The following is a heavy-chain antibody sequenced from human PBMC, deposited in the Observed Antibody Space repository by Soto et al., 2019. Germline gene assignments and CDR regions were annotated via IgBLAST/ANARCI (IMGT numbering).Heavy chain of an antibody. CDR3: ARDSWGLAVPDYHYYAMDV. CDR2: ISVYSGST. Sequence: QVQLVQSGAEVKKPGASVRVSCEASGYTFTSYGISWVRQAPGQGLEWMGWISVYSGSTNYAQKLQGRVTMTTVRSTRAVYMELRSLRSDDKAVYYCARDSWGLAVPDYHYYAMDVWGQGTTVTVS. V-gene: IGHV1-18*04. D-gene: IGHD6-19*01. J-gene: IGHJ6*02. CDR1: GYTFTSYG.